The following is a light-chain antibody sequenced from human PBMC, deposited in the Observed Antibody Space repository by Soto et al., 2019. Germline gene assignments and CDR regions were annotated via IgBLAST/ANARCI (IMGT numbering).Light chain of an antibody. CDR1: QGISNY. CDR2: AAS. J-gene: IGKJ3*01. V-gene: IGKV1-27*01. Sequence: DIQMTQSPSSLSASVGDRVTITCRASQGISNYLAWYQQKPGEAPKLLIYAASILQSGVPSRFSGSGSGTDFTLTISSLQPEDVATYYCQNYNSAPPFSFGPGTNVHIK. CDR3: QNYNSAPPFS.